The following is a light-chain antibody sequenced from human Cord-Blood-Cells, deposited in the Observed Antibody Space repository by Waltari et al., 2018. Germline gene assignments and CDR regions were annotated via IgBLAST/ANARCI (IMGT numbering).Light chain of an antibody. CDR2: AAS. Sequence: DIQLTQSPSFLSASVGDRVTITCRASQGISSYLAWYQQKPGKAPKLLIYAASTLQSGVPSRFSGRGSGTEFTLTLSSLHPEDFATYCCQQLNSYPFTCGPGTKVDIK. J-gene: IGKJ3*01. CDR3: QQLNSYPFT. CDR1: QGISSY. V-gene: IGKV1-9*01.